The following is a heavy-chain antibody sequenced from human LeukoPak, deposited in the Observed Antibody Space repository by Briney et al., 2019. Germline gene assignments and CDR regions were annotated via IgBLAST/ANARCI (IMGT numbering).Heavy chain of an antibody. CDR2: INHSGST. CDR1: GESFSGYY. J-gene: IGHJ4*02. Sequence: SETLSLTCRVDGESFSGYYRSWIRQPPGKGLEWIGEINHSGSTNYNPSLKSRVTISVDTSKNQFSLKLSSVTAADTAVYYCARGVMVRGVKYYFDYWGQGTLVAVSS. V-gene: IGHV4-34*01. D-gene: IGHD3-10*01. CDR3: ARGVMVRGVKYYFDY.